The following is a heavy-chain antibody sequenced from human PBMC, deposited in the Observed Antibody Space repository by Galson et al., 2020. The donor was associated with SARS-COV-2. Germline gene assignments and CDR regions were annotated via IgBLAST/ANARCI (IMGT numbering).Heavy chain of an antibody. V-gene: IGHV3-15*01. CDR3: TTAIPQDIVVVPAAMYYDYYGMDV. Sequence: GGSLRLSCAASGFTFSNAWMSWVRQAPGKGLEWVGRIKSKTDGGTADYAAPVKGRFTISRDDSKNTLYLQMNSLKTADTAVYYCTTAIPQDIVVVPAAMYYDYYGMDVWGQGTTVTVSS. CDR1: GFTFSNAW. J-gene: IGHJ6*02. CDR2: IKSKTDGGTA. D-gene: IGHD2-2*01.